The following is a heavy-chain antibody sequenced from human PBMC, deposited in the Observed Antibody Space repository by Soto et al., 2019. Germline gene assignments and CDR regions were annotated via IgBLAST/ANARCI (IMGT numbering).Heavy chain of an antibody. Sequence: RRSLRLSCATSGFTFSGYSMHWFRQAPGKGLEWVAVTSSDGGTKFYADSVKGRFTVSRDDSKNTLYLQMNSLRAEDTAVYFCSREVVLPKWYFDNWCQGISVTV. V-gene: IGHV3-30-3*01. CDR3: SREVVLPKWYFDN. CDR2: TSSDGGTK. J-gene: IGHJ4*02. CDR1: GFTFSGYS. D-gene: IGHD1-26*01.